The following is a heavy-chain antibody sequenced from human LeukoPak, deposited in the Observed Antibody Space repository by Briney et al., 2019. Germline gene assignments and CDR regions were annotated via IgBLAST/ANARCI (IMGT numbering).Heavy chain of an antibody. D-gene: IGHD3-3*01. Sequence: GGSLRLSCAASGFTFSSYAMSWVRQAPGKGLEWVSAISGSGGSTYYADSVKGRFTISRDNSKNTLYLQMNSLRVEDTAVYYCARVFRPSLTVFIIRGAFDIWGQGTMVTVSS. CDR3: ARVFRPSLTVFIIRGAFDI. CDR1: GFTFSSYA. J-gene: IGHJ3*02. V-gene: IGHV3-23*01. CDR2: ISGSGGST.